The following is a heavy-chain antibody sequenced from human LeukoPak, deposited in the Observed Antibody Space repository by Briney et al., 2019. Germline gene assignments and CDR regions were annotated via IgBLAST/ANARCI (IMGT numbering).Heavy chain of an antibody. V-gene: IGHV4-59*08. CDR2: IYYSGST. J-gene: IGHJ5*02. CDR1: GGSISSYY. CDR3: ARHEYSNSFWFDP. D-gene: IGHD6-6*01. Sequence: SETLSLTCTVSGGSISSYYWSWIRQPPGKGLEWIGYIYYSGSTNYNPSLKSRLTISVDTSKNQFSLKLSSVTAADTAVYYCARHEYSNSFWFDPWGQGTLVTVSS.